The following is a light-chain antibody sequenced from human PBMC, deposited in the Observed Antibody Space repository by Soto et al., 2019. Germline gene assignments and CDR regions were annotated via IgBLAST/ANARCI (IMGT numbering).Light chain of an antibody. Sequence: IVMTQSPATLSVSPGEGVTLSCRASQSVSSNLAWYQQRPGQAPRLLIYGASSRATGVPDRFSGSGSGTDFTLTISSLEPEDFAVYYCQQRSNWPPITFGQGTHWRL. J-gene: IGKJ5*01. V-gene: IGKV3-11*01. CDR3: QQRSNWPPIT. CDR2: GAS. CDR1: QSVSSN.